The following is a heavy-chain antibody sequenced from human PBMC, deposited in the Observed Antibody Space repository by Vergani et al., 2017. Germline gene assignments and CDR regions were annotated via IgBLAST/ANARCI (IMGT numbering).Heavy chain of an antibody. D-gene: IGHD6-19*01. CDR3: AVYAGDSSGWYLKPRHYYYYGMDV. CDR2: IKPSGGST. Sequence: QVQLVQSGAEVKKPGASVKVSCKASGYTFTSYYMHWVRQAPGQGLEWMGIIKPSGGSTSYAQNVQGRVTMTRDTNTSTGDMELSSLRSEDTAVYYCAVYAGDSSGWYLKPRHYYYYGMDVWAKGPRSPSP. CDR1: GYTFTSYY. J-gene: IGHJ6*02. V-gene: IGHV1-46*01.